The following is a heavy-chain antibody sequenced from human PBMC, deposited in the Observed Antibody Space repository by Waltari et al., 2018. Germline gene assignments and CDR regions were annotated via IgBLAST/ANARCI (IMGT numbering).Heavy chain of an antibody. D-gene: IGHD6-19*01. CDR1: GGSISSYY. CDR2: IYTSGST. V-gene: IGHV4-4*07. J-gene: IGHJ3*02. CDR3: ARDRGAPYSSGWYGSNDAFDI. Sequence: QVQLQESGPGLVKPSETLSLTCTVSGGSISSYYWSWIRQPAGKGLEWIGRIYTSGSTNYNPSLKSRVTMSVDTSKNQFSLKLSSVTAADTVVYYCARDRGAPYSSGWYGSNDAFDIWGQGTMVTVSS.